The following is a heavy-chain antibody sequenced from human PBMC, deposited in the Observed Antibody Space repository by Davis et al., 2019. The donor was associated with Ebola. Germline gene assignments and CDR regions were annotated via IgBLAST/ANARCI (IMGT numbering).Heavy chain of an antibody. J-gene: IGHJ6*02. CDR1: GFTFDDYA. CDR2: ISWNSGSI. D-gene: IGHD3-16*01. Sequence: SLKISCAASGFTFDDYAMHWVRQAPGKGLEWVSGISWNSGSIDYADSVKGRFTISRDNAKNSLYLQMNSLRAEDTALYYCAKDLWGSRYYYYGMDVWGQGTTVTVSS. V-gene: IGHV3-9*01. CDR3: AKDLWGSRYYYYGMDV.